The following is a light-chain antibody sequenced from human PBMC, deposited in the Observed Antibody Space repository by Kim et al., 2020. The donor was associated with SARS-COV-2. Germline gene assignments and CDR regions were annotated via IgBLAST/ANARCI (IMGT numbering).Light chain of an antibody. J-gene: IGKJ2*01. CDR1: QSVSSSY. V-gene: IGKV3-20*01. CDR3: QQGVT. Sequence: GTLSVSPGERATLSCRASQSVSSSYVAWYQQKPGQAPRLLIYGASSRATGIPDRFSGSGSGTDFTLTISRLEPEDFAVYYCQQGVTFGQGTKLEI. CDR2: GAS.